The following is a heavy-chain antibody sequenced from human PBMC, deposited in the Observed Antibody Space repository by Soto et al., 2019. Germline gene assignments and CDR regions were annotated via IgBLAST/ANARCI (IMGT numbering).Heavy chain of an antibody. D-gene: IGHD3-10*01. V-gene: IGHV3-23*01. CDR1: GFTFSSYA. J-gene: IGHJ3*02. CDR3: AKDYPSVFNRFREGDAFDI. CDR2: ISGSGGST. Sequence: EVQLLESGGGLVQPGGSLRLSCAASGFTFSSYAMSWVRQAPGKGLEWVSAISGSGGSTYYADSVKGRFTISRDNSKNTLYLQMNSLRAEDTAVYYCAKDYPSVFNRFREGDAFDIWGQGTMVTVSS.